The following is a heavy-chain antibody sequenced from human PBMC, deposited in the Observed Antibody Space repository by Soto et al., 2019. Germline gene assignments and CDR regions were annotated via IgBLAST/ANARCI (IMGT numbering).Heavy chain of an antibody. V-gene: IGHV4-38-2*02. D-gene: IGHD4-4*01. CDR3: ARDGDGRMTTNPYYYNGMDV. J-gene: IGHJ6*02. Sequence: SETLSLTCTVSGYSIRNGYYWGWIRQPPGKGLEWIGTIYHSGSTYYNPSLKSRVSISLDTSNYQFSLKLSSVTAADTAVYYCARDGDGRMTTNPYYYNGMDVWGPGTTVTVSS. CDR1: GYSIRNGYY. CDR2: IYHSGST.